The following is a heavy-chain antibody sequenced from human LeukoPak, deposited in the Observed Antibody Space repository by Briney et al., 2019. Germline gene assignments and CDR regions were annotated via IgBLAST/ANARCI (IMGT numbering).Heavy chain of an antibody. CDR1: GFTFSSYW. Sequence: GGSLRLSCAASGFTFSSYWMSWVRQAPGKGLEWVANIKQDGSEKYYVDSVKGRFTISRDNAKNSLYLQMNSLRAEDTAVYYCARGPFYYDRSGYYYINYWGQGTLLTVSS. CDR3: ARGPFYYDRSGYYYINY. J-gene: IGHJ4*02. V-gene: IGHV3-7*01. CDR2: IKQDGSEK. D-gene: IGHD3-22*01.